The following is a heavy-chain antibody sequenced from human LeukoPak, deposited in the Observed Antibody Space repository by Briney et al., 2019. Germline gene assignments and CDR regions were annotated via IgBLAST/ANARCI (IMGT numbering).Heavy chain of an antibody. D-gene: IGHD2-2*01. CDR1: GFTLSSYS. CDR2: ISSSSSYI. V-gene: IGHV3-21*01. CDR3: AREMVVPAALNYYYYYYTDV. Sequence: GGSLRLSCAASGFTLSSYSMNWVRQAPGKGLEWVSSISSSSSYIYYADSVKGRFTISRDNAKNSLYLQMNSLRAEDTAVYYCAREMVVPAALNYYYYYYTDVWGKGTTVTVSS. J-gene: IGHJ6*03.